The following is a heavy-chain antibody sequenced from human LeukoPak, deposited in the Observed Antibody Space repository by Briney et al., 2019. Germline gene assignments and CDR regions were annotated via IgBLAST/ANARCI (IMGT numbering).Heavy chain of an antibody. V-gene: IGHV3-30*03. J-gene: IGHJ4*02. Sequence: PGRSLRLSCAASGFTFSNYGIHWVRQAPGKGLEWVAVISYDGSNKYYADSVKGRFTISRDNSKNTLYLQMNSLRAEDTAVYYCASGGSGSYSYWGQGTLVTVSS. D-gene: IGHD1-26*01. CDR1: GFTFSNYG. CDR3: ASGGSGSYSY. CDR2: ISYDGSNK.